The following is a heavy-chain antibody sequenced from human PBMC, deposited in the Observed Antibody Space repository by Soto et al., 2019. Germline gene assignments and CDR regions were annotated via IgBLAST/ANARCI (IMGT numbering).Heavy chain of an antibody. V-gene: IGHV1-46*01. CDR3: ARGISTTRYYYYYGMDV. CDR2: INPSGGIT. Sequence: GXSVKESCKASGYTLTRYYLHWVRQAPGQGPEWMGIINPSGGITNDAQKFQDRVTMTSDTSTSTVYMELSSLRSEDTAVYYCARGISTTRYYYYYGMDVWGQGNTVTVSS. J-gene: IGHJ6*02. CDR1: GYTLTRYY. D-gene: IGHD2-2*01.